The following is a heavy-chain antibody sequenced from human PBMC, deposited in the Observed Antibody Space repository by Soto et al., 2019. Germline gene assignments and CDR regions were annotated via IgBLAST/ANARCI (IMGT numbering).Heavy chain of an antibody. V-gene: IGHV5-51*01. D-gene: IGHD4-4*01. CDR2: IYPGDSDT. Sequence: PGESLKISCTGSGYTFTDYWIGWVRQLPGKGLDWMGIIYPGDSDTRYSPSFQGHVTITVDKSTSTAYLQWNTLKASDTAMYYCGRHISNFRDCYCAMDVWGQGTTVTVSS. CDR1: GYTFTDYW. CDR3: GRHISNFRDCYCAMDV. J-gene: IGHJ6*02.